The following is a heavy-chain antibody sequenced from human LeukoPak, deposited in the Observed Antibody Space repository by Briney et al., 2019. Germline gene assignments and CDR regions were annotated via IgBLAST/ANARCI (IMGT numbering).Heavy chain of an antibody. V-gene: IGHV3-30*04. J-gene: IGHJ4*02. CDR1: GFSFRSYA. D-gene: IGHD5-18*01. CDR3: ARGGGHSYGYFDD. CDR2: ISYDGSNK. Sequence: GGSLRLSCAASGFSFRSYAMYWVRQAPGKGLEWVTVISYDGSNKYYADFVKGRFTISRDNSKSTQYLQMNGLRAEDTAVYYCARGGGHSYGYFDDWGQGTLVTVSS.